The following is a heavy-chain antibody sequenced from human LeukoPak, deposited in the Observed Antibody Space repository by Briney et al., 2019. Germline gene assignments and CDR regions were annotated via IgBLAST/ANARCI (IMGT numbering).Heavy chain of an antibody. CDR2: IYSGGRT. CDR1: GFTVSSND. CDR3: AIYDSSGYYNY. J-gene: IGHJ4*02. D-gene: IGHD3-22*01. V-gene: IGHV3-53*01. Sequence: GGSLRLSCAASGFTVSSNDMSWVRQPPGKGLGWVSVIYSGGRTFYADSVKGRFTISRDNSKNTLYLQMNSLRAEDTAVYYCAIYDSSGYYNYWGQGTLVTVSS.